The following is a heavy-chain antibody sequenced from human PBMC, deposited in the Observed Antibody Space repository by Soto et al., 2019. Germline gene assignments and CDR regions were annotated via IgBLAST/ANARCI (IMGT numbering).Heavy chain of an antibody. CDR2: ISYDGSNK. D-gene: IGHD4-17*01. V-gene: IGHV3-30-3*01. CDR3: ARETVTLRY. Sequence: ESGGGVVQPGRSLRLSCAASGFTFSSYAMHWVRQAPGKGLEWVAVISYDGSNKYYADSVKGRFTISRDNSKNTLYLQMNSLRAEDTAVYYCARETVTLRYWGQGTLVTVSS. CDR1: GFTFSSYA. J-gene: IGHJ4*02.